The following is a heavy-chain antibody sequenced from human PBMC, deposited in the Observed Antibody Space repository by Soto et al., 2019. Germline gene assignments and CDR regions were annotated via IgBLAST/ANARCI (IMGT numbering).Heavy chain of an antibody. D-gene: IGHD2-8*01. Sequence: QVQLVQSGAELKMPGSSVKVSCKASGGTFSNYAISWVRQAPGQGLEWMGGIITVAGTANYAQKFEGRVTITADDSMTTAYMELSSLTSEDTAVYYCARGYCSNGVCYRYISGSYFFDYWGQGTLVTVSS. V-gene: IGHV1-69*01. CDR1: GGTFSNYA. CDR3: ARGYCSNGVCYRYISGSYFFDY. J-gene: IGHJ4*02. CDR2: IITVAGTA.